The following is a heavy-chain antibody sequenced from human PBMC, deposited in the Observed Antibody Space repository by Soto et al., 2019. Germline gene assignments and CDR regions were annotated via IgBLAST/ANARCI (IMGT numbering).Heavy chain of an antibody. D-gene: IGHD3-10*01. V-gene: IGHV4-59*01. CDR2: IYYSGST. CDR3: ARYGSGSSVWFDP. CDR1: GGSISSYY. J-gene: IGHJ5*02. Sequence: PSETLSLTCAVSGGSISSYYWSWIRQPPGKGLEWIGYIYYSGSTNYNPSLKSRVTISVDTSENQFSLKLSSVTAADTAVYYCARYGSGSSVWFDPWGQGTLVTVSS.